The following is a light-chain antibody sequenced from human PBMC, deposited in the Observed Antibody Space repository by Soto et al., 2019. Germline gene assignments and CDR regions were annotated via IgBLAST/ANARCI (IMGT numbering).Light chain of an antibody. CDR1: QDISNY. Sequence: DIQMSQSPTSLSASVGDRVTITCQASQDISNYLNWYQHKPGKAPKLLIYEASKLETGVSSRFSGSGSGTAFTFTISSLQPEDIATYYCQQYDNLPFSFGGGTKVEI. V-gene: IGKV1-33*01. J-gene: IGKJ4*01. CDR2: EAS. CDR3: QQYDNLPFS.